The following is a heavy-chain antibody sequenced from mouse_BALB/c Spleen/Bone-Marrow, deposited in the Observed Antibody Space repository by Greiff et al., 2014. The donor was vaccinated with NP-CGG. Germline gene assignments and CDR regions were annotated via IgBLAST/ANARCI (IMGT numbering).Heavy chain of an antibody. V-gene: IGHV2-9*02. J-gene: IGHJ4*01. CDR2: IWADGST. Sequence: QVQLQQPGPGLVAPSQILSITCTVSGFSLTNYGVHWVRQPPGKGLEWLGVIWADGSTNYNSALMSRLSICKDNSKSQVFFKMNSLQTDDTAMYYCARITTATGAMDYWGQGTSVTVSS. CDR1: GFSLTNYG. D-gene: IGHD1-2*01. CDR3: ARITTATGAMDY.